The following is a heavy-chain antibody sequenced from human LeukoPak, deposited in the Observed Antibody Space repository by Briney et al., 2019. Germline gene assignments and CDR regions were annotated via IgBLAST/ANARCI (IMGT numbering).Heavy chain of an antibody. D-gene: IGHD1-26*01. J-gene: IGHJ5*02. CDR2: ISSSSSYI. CDR1: GFTLSSYS. CDR3: ARDHSGSYSGNWFDP. Sequence: GGSLRLSCAASGFTLSSYSMNWVRQAPGKGLEWVSSISSSSSYIYYADSVKGRFTISRDNAKNSLYLQMNSLRAEDTAVYYCARDHSGSYSGNWFDPWGQGTLVTVSS. V-gene: IGHV3-21*01.